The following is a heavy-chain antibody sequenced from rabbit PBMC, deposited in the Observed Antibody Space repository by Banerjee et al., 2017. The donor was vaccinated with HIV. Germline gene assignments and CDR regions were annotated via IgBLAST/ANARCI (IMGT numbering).Heavy chain of an antibody. CDR2: IYAGSSGST. CDR1: GFSFSSGYY. CDR3: ARGDAGSRYAFNL. J-gene: IGHJ4*01. D-gene: IGHD4-2*01. Sequence: QSLEESGGDLVKPGASLTLTCIASGFSFSSGYYMCWVRQAPGKGLEWIGCIYAGSSGSTYYASWAKGRFTISKTSSTTVTLQMTSLTAADTATYFCARGDAGSRYAFNLWGPGTLVTVS. V-gene: IGHV1S40*01.